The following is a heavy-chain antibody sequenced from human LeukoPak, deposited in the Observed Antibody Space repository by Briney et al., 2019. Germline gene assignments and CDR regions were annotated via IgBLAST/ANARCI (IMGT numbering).Heavy chain of an antibody. CDR3: ARGDYCAGDCYYL. Sequence: SETLSLTCTVSGGSISTYYWSWMRQPPGKGLEWIAYIYYSGSTNYHPSLKSRVTISVDTSKNQFSLKLSSVTAADTAVYYCARGDYCAGDCYYLWGQGTLVTVSS. CDR1: GGSISTYY. D-gene: IGHD2-21*02. CDR2: IYYSGST. J-gene: IGHJ5*02. V-gene: IGHV4-59*01.